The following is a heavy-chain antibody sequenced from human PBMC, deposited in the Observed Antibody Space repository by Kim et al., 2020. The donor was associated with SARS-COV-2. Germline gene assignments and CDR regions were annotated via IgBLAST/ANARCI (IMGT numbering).Heavy chain of an antibody. CDR1: GFTFSSYW. J-gene: IGHJ4*02. D-gene: IGHD3-9*01. CDR3: ARGGSSFYDILTGYFSR. Sequence: GGSLRLSCAASGFTFSSYWMSWVRQAPGKGLEWVANIKQDGSEKYYVDSVKGRFTISRDNAKNSLYLQMNSLRAEDTAVYDCARGGSSFYDILTGYFSRWGQGTLVTVSS. CDR2: IKQDGSEK. V-gene: IGHV3-7*03.